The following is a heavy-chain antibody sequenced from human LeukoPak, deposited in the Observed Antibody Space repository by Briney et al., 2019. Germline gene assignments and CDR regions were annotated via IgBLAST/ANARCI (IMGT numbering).Heavy chain of an antibody. Sequence: GGSLRLSCAASGFTFSSYAMSWVRQAPGKGLEWVSAISGSGGSTYYADSVKGRFTISRDNSKNTLYLQMNSLRAEDTAVYYCAKAYCSSTSCYLEYWGQGTLVAVSS. D-gene: IGHD2-2*01. J-gene: IGHJ4*02. CDR2: ISGSGGST. CDR3: AKAYCSSTSCYLEY. V-gene: IGHV3-23*01. CDR1: GFTFSSYA.